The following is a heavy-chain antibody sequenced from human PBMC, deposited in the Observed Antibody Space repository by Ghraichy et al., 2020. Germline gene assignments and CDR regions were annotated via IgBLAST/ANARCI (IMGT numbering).Heavy chain of an antibody. D-gene: IGHD3-22*01. CDR3: AKELWQKRDYYHDGADN. CDR2: ITYDGSSK. Sequence: GGSLRLSCAASGFTFNNYGMHWVRQAPGMGLEWVSIITYDGSSKFYVDSVKGRFTISRDNSKNTLFLQMDSLRPEDTAVYYCAKELWQKRDYYHDGADNWGQGTLVTVSS. V-gene: IGHV3-30*18. CDR1: GFTFNNYG. J-gene: IGHJ4*02.